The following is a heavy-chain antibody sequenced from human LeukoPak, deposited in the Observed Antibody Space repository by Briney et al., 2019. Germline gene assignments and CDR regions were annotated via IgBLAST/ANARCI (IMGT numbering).Heavy chain of an antibody. CDR3: ARRNYCGGDCFYYFDY. CDR2: IYYSGST. V-gene: IGHV4-39*01. Sequence: SETLSLTCTVSGGSISSSSHYWGWIRQPPGTGLEWIGSIYYSGSTYYNPSLKSRVTISVDTSKNQFSVKLSSVTAADTAVYYCARRNYCGGDCFYYFDYWGQGTLVTVSS. CDR1: GGSISSSSHY. J-gene: IGHJ4*02. D-gene: IGHD2-21*02.